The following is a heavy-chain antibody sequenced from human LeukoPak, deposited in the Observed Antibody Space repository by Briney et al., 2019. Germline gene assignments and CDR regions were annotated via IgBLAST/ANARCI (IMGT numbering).Heavy chain of an antibody. CDR2: ISSNGHDT. J-gene: IGHJ4*01. D-gene: IGHD3-16*02. CDR3: VKEAYRVSHNDY. CDR1: GFTFSVRV. V-gene: IGHV3-64D*06. Sequence: GGSLRLSCSASGFTFSVRVIRWVRQAPGRGLEFVSAISSNGHDTYYADSVKARFTISRDNSQNTVYLQMSSLRTDDTAVYYCVKEAYRVSHNDYWGQGTLVTVSS.